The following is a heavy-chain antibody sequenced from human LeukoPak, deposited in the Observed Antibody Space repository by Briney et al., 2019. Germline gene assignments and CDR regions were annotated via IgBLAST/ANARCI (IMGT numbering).Heavy chain of an antibody. CDR3: ATEYGYSSPRALIGY. CDR1: GYTFTDFY. J-gene: IGHJ4*02. V-gene: IGHV1-69-2*01. CDR2: VDPEDGGT. Sequence: ASVKVSCKVSGYTFTDFYMHWVQQAPGKGLEWMGLVDPEDGGTIYAEKFQGRVTITADTSTDTAYMELSSLRSEDTAVYYCATEYGYSSPRALIGYWGQGTLVTVSS. D-gene: IGHD5-18*01.